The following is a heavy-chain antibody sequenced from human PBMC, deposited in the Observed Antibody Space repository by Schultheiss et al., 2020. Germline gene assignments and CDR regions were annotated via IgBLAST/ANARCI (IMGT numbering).Heavy chain of an antibody. CDR2: ISPYNGHT. V-gene: IGHV1-18*01. CDR1: GYTFASYG. D-gene: IGHD6-19*01. J-gene: IGHJ5*02. Sequence: GESLKISCKASGYTFASYGISWVRQAPGQGLEWMGWISPYNGHTKYAQKLQGRVTMTTDTSTSTAYMELRSLRSDDTAVYYCARVPVRSIAVAGTGSSRNWFDPWGQGTLVTLSS. CDR3: ARVPVRSIAVAGTGSSRNWFDP.